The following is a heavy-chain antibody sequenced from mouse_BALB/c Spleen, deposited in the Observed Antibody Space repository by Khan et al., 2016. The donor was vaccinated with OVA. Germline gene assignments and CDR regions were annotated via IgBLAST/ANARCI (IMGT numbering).Heavy chain of an antibody. CDR3: ARRGYDYGRGALFAY. CDR1: DFSLDKYS. CDR2: IWSGGST. Sequence: QVQLKQSGPGLVAPSQSLSITCTVSDFSLDKYSIHWIRQSPGKGLEWLGVIWSGGSTDYNAAFISRLTITKDNSRSQVFFQVNSLQPNDTAIYYCARRGYDYGRGALFAYWGQGTLVTVSA. V-gene: IGHV2-2*02. J-gene: IGHJ3*01. D-gene: IGHD2-4*01.